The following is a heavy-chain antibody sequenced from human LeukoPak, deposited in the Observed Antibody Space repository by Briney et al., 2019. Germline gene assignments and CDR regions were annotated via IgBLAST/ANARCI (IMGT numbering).Heavy chain of an antibody. CDR3: ARDPRQYYYDSSGYYWGNDY. D-gene: IGHD3-22*01. CDR1: GFPFNYYN. J-gene: IGHJ4*02. V-gene: IGHV3-30*02. Sequence: GGSLRLSCAAPGFPFNYYNIHWVRQAPGKGLEWVAFMRNDGSEIHYADSVKGRFTISRDNAKNSLYLQMNSLRAEDTAVYYCARDPRQYYYDSSGYYWGNDYWGQGTLVTVSS. CDR2: MRNDGSEI.